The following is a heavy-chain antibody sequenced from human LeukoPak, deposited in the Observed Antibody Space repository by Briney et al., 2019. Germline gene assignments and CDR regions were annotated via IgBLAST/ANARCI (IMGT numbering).Heavy chain of an antibody. CDR1: GGSISSSSYY. CDR3: ASIAARPGDY. Sequence: SETLSHTCTVSGGSISSSSYYWGWIRQPPGKGLEWIGSIYYSGSTYYNPSLKSRVTISVDTSKNQFSLKLSSVTAADTAVYYCASIAARPGDYWGQGTWSPSPQ. CDR2: IYYSGST. V-gene: IGHV4-39*07. D-gene: IGHD6-6*01. J-gene: IGHJ4*02.